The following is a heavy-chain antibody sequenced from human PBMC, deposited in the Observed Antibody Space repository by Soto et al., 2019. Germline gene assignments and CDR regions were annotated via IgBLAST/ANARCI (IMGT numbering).Heavy chain of an antibody. D-gene: IGHD1-1*01. Sequence: QVQLVQSVAEVKKPGSSVKVSCKASGGTFSSYAISWVRQAPGQGLEWMGGIIPIFGTANYAQKFQGRVTITADESTSTAYMELSSLRSEDTAVYYCARGGTTGTTYGMDVWGQGTTVTVSS. J-gene: IGHJ6*02. CDR1: GGTFSSYA. CDR3: ARGGTTGTTYGMDV. CDR2: IIPIFGTA. V-gene: IGHV1-69*01.